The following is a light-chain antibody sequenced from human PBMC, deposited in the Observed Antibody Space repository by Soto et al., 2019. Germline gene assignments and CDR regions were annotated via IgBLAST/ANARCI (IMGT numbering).Light chain of an antibody. CDR3: AAWDDSLNGRV. V-gene: IGLV1-44*01. Sequence: QSVLTQPRSASGTPGQRVTISCSGSSSNIGSNTVNWYQQLPGTAPKRLIYSNNQRPSGVPDRFSGAKSGTSASLASSGLQSEDEADYYCAAWDDSLNGRVFGGGTKLTVL. CDR1: SSNIGSNT. J-gene: IGLJ2*01. CDR2: SNN.